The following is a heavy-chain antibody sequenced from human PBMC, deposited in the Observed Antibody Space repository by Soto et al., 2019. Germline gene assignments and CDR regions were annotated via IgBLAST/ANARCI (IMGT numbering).Heavy chain of an antibody. CDR3: AKDLVTFGGLFAATPSDY. D-gene: IGHD3-16*01. CDR1: GVSFSSYA. J-gene: IGHJ4*02. Sequence: GGSVRLSCAASGVSFSSYAMSWVRQAPGKGLEWVSAISGSGGSTYYADSVKGRFTISRDNSKNTLYLQMNSLRAEDTAVYYCAKDLVTFGGLFAATPSDYRGQGTLLTGSS. CDR2: ISGSGGST. V-gene: IGHV3-23*01.